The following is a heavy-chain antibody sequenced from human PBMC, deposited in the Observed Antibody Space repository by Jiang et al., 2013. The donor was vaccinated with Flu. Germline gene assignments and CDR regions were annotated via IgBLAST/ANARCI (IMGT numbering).Heavy chain of an antibody. CDR3: ARTDYYDSSGDVEGLFDY. V-gene: IGHV4-31*03. CDR1: GGSISSGGYY. Sequence: GPGLVKPSQTLSLTCTVSGGSISSGGYYWSWIRQHPGKGLEWIGYIYYSGSTYYNPSLKSRVTISVDTSKNQFSLKLSSVTAADTAVYYCARTDYYDSSGDVEGLFDYWGQGTLVTVSS. J-gene: IGHJ4*02. CDR2: IYYSGST. D-gene: IGHD3-22*01.